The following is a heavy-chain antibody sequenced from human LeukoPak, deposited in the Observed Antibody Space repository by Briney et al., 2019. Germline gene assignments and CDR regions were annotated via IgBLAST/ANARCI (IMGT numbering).Heavy chain of an antibody. J-gene: IGHJ4*02. CDR3: AKSPHIAVAGHFDY. CDR2: ISSSSSYI. Sequence: GGSLRLSCAASGFTFSGYSMNWVRQAPGKGLEWVSSISSSSSYIYYADSVKGRFTISRDNAKNSLYLQMNSLRAEDTALYYCAKSPHIAVAGHFDYWGQGTLVTVSS. CDR1: GFTFSGYS. D-gene: IGHD6-19*01. V-gene: IGHV3-21*04.